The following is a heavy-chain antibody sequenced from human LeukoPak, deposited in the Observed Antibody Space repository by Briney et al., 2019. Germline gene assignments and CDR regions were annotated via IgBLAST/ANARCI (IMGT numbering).Heavy chain of an antibody. CDR1: GFTFGDYA. CDR3: GNTYGRPFDV. V-gene: IGHV3-49*04. Sequence: PGGSLRLSCTGSGFTFGDYAMSWVRQAPGKGLEWVGFIRSKVYGGTTEYAASVKGRFTISRDDSKSIAYLQMNSLKTEDTAVYYCGNTYGRPFDVWGQGTVVTVSS. CDR2: IRSKVYGGTT. D-gene: IGHD2-21*01. J-gene: IGHJ3*01.